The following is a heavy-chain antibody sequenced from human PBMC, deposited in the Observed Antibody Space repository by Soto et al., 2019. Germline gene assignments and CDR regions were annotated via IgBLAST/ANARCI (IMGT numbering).Heavy chain of an antibody. CDR1: GYSFTSYW. Sequence: SLKISCKGSGYSFTSYWIGWVRQMPGKGLEWMGIIYPGDSDTRYSPSFQGQVPISADKSISTAYLQWSSLKASDTAMYYCARTSAAGKYYYGMDVWGQGTTVTVSS. CDR2: IYPGDSDT. D-gene: IGHD6-13*01. J-gene: IGHJ6*02. V-gene: IGHV5-51*01. CDR3: ARTSAAGKYYYGMDV.